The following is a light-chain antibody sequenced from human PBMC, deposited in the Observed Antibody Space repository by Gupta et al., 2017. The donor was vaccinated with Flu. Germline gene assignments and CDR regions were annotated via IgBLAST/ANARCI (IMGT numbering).Light chain of an antibody. J-gene: IGKJ3*01. CDR2: LGS. Sequence: DIVMTQSPLSLPVSPRAPASISCRSSQSLVHSNGYSYLDWYLQKPGQSPQLLIYLGSNRASGVPDRFSGSGSSTDFTLKISRVEAEDVGVYYCMQVLQSPFTFGPGTKVDIK. CDR1: QSLVHSNGYSY. V-gene: IGKV2-28*01. CDR3: MQVLQSPFT.